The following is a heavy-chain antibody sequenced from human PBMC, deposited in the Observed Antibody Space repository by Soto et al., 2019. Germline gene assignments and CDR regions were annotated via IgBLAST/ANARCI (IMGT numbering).Heavy chain of an antibody. D-gene: IGHD1-26*01. CDR3: ARDSSGSYWYY. CDR2: IYYSGST. V-gene: IGHV4-30-4*01. J-gene: IGHJ4*02. CDR1: GGSISSWDYY. Sequence: SETPSLTFTVSGGSISSWDYYWSWIRQPPGKGLEWIGYIYYSGSTYYNPSLKSRVTISVDTSKNQFSLKLSSVTAADTAVYYCARDSSGSYWYYWGQGTLVTVSS.